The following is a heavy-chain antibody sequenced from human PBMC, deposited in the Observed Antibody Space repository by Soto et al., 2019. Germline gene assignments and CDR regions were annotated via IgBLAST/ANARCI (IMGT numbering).Heavy chain of an antibody. J-gene: IGHJ4*02. Sequence: QVQLQQWGTRLLKPSETLSLTCAVFGESFSGHYWSWIRQTPGKGLEWIGEIEHGGSTNYNPSLKSRVRMSVDTTRKQSSLRLNSVIAADTAVYYCARAPMVRGVPLDFAYWGQGALVTVSS. D-gene: IGHD3-10*01. CDR2: IEHGGST. CDR1: GESFSGHY. V-gene: IGHV4-34*02. CDR3: ARAPMVRGVPLDFAY.